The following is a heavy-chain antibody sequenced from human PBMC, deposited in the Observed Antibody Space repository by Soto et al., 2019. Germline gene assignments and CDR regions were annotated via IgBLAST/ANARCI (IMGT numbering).Heavy chain of an antibody. Sequence: ASVKVSCKTSVYTLSNYGINWVRQAPGQGLEWMGWISAYNGNTNFAQKLQGRVSLTTDTSSTTAYMELRSLTSDDTAVYYCARDLVPGYTGYSDYWGQGTLVPVSS. D-gene: IGHD5-12*01. CDR2: ISAYNGNT. CDR3: ARDLVPGYTGYSDY. J-gene: IGHJ4*02. V-gene: IGHV1-18*01. CDR1: VYTLSNYG.